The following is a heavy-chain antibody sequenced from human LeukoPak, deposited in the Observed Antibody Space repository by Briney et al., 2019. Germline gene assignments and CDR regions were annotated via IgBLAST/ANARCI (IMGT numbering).Heavy chain of an antibody. V-gene: IGHV1-69*06. CDR3: AREDVGATASSFDY. D-gene: IGHD1-26*01. CDR2: IIPIFGTA. J-gene: IGHJ4*02. CDR1: GGTFSSYA. Sequence: SVKVSCKASGGTFSSYAISWVRQAPGQGLEWMGGIIPIFGTANYAQKFQGRVTITADKSTSTAYMELSSLRSEDTAVYYCAREDVGATASSFDYWGQGTLVTVSS.